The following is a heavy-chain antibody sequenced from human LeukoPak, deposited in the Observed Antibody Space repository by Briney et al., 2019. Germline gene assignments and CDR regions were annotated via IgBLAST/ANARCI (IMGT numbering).Heavy chain of an antibody. CDR2: ISAYNGNT. CDR3: AKYWDGENKNRITMVRGVIIKVPFYFDY. D-gene: IGHD3-10*01. CDR1: GYTFTSYG. Sequence: GASVKVSCKASGYTFTSYGISWVRQAPGQGLEWMGWISAYNGNTNYAHKLQGRVTMTTDTSTSTAYMELRSLRSDDTAVYYCAKYWDGENKNRITMVRGVIIKVPFYFDYWGQGTLVTVSS. V-gene: IGHV1-18*01. J-gene: IGHJ4*02.